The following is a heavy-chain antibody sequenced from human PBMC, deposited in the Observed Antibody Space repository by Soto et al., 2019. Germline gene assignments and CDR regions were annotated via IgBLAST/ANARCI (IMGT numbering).Heavy chain of an antibody. CDR3: ARDVFC. Sequence: QVPLVQSGAEMKKPGASVKVSCKASGYTFSSHGINWMRQAPGQRLEWVGWISADDGYTNYAQNLQDRVIMTTDTSTSTAYMELTSLRSDDTAVYYCARDVFCWGQGTLVTVSS. CDR1: GYTFSSHG. CDR2: ISADDGYT. D-gene: IGHD3-10*02. V-gene: IGHV1-18*01. J-gene: IGHJ4*02.